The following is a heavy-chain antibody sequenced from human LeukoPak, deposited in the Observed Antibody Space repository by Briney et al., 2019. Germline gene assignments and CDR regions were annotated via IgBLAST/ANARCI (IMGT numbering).Heavy chain of an antibody. D-gene: IGHD2-2*02. CDR3: ARWAGYCSITNCYTAFDF. V-gene: IGHV1-69*13. J-gene: IGHJ4*02. CDR2: ITPIFGTA. CDR1: GYTFTSYD. Sequence: SVKVSCKASGYTFTSYDINWVRQATGQGLEWMGGITPIFGTANYAQRFQGRVTITADESTSTAYMELSSLRSEDTAVYYCARWAGYCSITNCYTAFDFWGQGTLVTVSS.